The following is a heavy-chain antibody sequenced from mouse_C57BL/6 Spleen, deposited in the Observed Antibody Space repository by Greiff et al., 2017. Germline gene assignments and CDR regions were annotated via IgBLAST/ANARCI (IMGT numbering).Heavy chain of an antibody. V-gene: IGHV1-64*01. CDR2: IHPNSGST. D-gene: IGHD2-1*01. CDR1: GYTFTSYW. Sequence: VQLQQPGAELVKPGASVKLSCQASGYTFTSYWMHWVKQRPGQGLEWIGMIHPNSGSTNYNEKFKSKATLTVDKSSSTAYMQLSSLTSEDSAVYYCARDGNYPAWFAYWGQGTLVTVSA. J-gene: IGHJ3*01. CDR3: ARDGNYPAWFAY.